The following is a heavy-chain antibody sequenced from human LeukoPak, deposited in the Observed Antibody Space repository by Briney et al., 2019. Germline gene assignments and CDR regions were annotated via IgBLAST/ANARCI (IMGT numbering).Heavy chain of an antibody. CDR1: GFTFSSDG. CDR2: ISGSDGST. Sequence: GGSLRLSCAASGFTFSSDGMSWVRQAPGKGLEWVSAISGSDGSTYYADSVKGRFTISRDNSKNTLYLQLNSLRAEDTAVYYCAKEEYSGSLLTLDYWGQGTLVTVSS. V-gene: IGHV3-23*01. J-gene: IGHJ4*02. CDR3: AKEEYSGSLLTLDY. D-gene: IGHD1-26*01.